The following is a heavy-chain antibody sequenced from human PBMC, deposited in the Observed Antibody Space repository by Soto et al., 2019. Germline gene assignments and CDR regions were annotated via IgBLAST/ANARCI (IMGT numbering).Heavy chain of an antibody. CDR3: ARTRGYSYEYYFDY. CDR2: IYYSGST. CDR1: SGSISSSNW. V-gene: IGHV4-4*02. J-gene: IGHJ4*02. D-gene: IGHD5-18*01. Sequence: SETLSLTCAVPSGSISSSNWWSWVRQPAGKGLEWIGYIYYSGSTNYNPSLKSRVTISVDTSKNQFSLKLSSVTAADTAVYYCARTRGYSYEYYFDYWGEGTLVTVSS.